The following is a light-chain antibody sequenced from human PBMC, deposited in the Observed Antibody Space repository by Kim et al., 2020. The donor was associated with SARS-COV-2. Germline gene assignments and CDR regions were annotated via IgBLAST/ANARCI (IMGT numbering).Light chain of an antibody. J-gene: IGLJ3*02. Sequence: QAGLTQPPSVSKDLRQTATLTCTGNSNNVGDQGAAWLQHHQGHPPKLLSYRNNNRPSGISERLSASRSGNTASLTITGLQPEDEADYYCSAWDSSLSAWVFGGGTKLTFL. CDR1: SNNVGDQG. CDR2: RNN. V-gene: IGLV10-54*01. CDR3: SAWDSSLSAWV.